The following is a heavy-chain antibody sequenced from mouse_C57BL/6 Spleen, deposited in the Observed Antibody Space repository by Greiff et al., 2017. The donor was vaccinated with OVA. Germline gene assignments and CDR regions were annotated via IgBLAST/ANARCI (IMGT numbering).Heavy chain of an antibody. V-gene: IGHV1-22*01. D-gene: IGHD5-1-1*01. CDR3: TDNNGRRYLDN. CDR1: GYTFTDYN. CDR2: INPNNGGT. Sequence: VQLKQSGPELVKPGASVKMSCKASGYTFTDYNMHWVKQSNGKSLEWIGYINPNNGGTSYNQKFKGKATLTVNKSSSTAYMGLRSLTSEDSAVYNCTDNNGRRYLDNWSKGTTHTVSS. J-gene: IGHJ2*01.